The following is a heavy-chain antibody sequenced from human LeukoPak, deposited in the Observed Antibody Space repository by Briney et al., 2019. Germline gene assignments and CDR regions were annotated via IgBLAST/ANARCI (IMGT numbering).Heavy chain of an antibody. CDR3: ARAGGGFHDH. CDR2: TYYRSRWIY. J-gene: IGHJ5*02. V-gene: IGHV6-1*01. CDR1: GDSVSSNTAT. Sequence: SQTLSLTCAISGDSVSSNTATWHWLRQSPSRGLEWLGRTYYRSRWIYEYAESVKSRITIVPDTSKNQVSLLVNSVTPEDTAVYYCARAGGGFHDHGGQGLLVTVSS. D-gene: IGHD1-26*01.